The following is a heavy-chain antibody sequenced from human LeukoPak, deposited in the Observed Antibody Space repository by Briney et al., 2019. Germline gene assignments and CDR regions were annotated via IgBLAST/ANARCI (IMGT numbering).Heavy chain of an antibody. CDR2: INQRRST. Sequence: PSETLSLTCAVYGGSFSGYYWSWIRQPPGKGLEWIGEINQRRSTNYNPSLKSRVTISIDTSKNQFSLKLSSVTAADTAVYYCARHGWHAWYFDLWGRGTLVTVSS. J-gene: IGHJ2*01. D-gene: IGHD6-19*01. V-gene: IGHV4-34*01. CDR3: ARHGWHAWYFDL. CDR1: GGSFSGYY.